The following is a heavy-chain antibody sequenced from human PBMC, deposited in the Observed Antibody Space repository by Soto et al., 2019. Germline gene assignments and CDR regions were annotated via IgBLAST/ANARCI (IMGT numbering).Heavy chain of an antibody. CDR3: ARDLVRIAARFVLDY. Sequence: GGSLRLSCAASGFTFSSYAMHWVRQAPGKGLEWVAVISYDGSNKYYADSVKGRFTISRDNSKNTLYLQMNSLRAEDTAVYYCARDLVRIAARFVLDYWGQGTLVTVSS. CDR2: ISYDGSNK. D-gene: IGHD6-6*01. J-gene: IGHJ4*02. CDR1: GFTFSSYA. V-gene: IGHV3-30-3*01.